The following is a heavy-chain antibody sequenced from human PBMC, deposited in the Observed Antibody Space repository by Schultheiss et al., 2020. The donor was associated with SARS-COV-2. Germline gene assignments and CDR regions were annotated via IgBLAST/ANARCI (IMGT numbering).Heavy chain of an antibody. CDR1: GFTLGNYW. V-gene: IGHV3-7*05. D-gene: IGHD3-9*01. CDR2: ISLNGSYG. CDR3: AKDPSDILTGYYI. J-gene: IGHJ1*01. Sequence: GGSLRLSCSASGFTLGNYWMTWIRQAPGKGLEWVAKISLNGSYGHYVDSVKGRFTISRDNAKNSLYLQMNSLRAEDTAVYYCAKDPSDILTGYYIWGQGTLVTVSS.